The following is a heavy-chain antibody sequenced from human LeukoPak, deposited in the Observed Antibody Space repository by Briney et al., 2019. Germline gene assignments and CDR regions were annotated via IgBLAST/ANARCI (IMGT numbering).Heavy chain of an antibody. CDR1: GFTFRSYS. CDR2: INSDSNYI. J-gene: IGHJ3*02. Sequence: GGSLRLSCAASGFTFRSYSMNWVRQAPGKGLEWVSSINSDSNYINYADSVQGRFTISRDNAKNSLYLQMNSLRAEDTAVYYCAVAYYYGSGDAFDIWGQGTKVTVSS. V-gene: IGHV3-21*01. CDR3: AVAYYYGSGDAFDI. D-gene: IGHD3-10*01.